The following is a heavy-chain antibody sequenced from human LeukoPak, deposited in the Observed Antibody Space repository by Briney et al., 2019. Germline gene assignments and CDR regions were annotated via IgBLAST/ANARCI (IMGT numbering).Heavy chain of an antibody. Sequence: ASVKVSCKASGTTYGISWVRQAPGQGLEWMGWISPYNGNKKYVQKFQGRVTMTTDTSTSTAYMELRSLRSDDTALYYCTRGGYCSNTGCFASDVWGQGTMVTVSS. V-gene: IGHV1-18*04. D-gene: IGHD2-2*01. J-gene: IGHJ3*01. CDR2: ISPYNGNK. CDR1: GTTYG. CDR3: TRGGYCSNTGCFASDV.